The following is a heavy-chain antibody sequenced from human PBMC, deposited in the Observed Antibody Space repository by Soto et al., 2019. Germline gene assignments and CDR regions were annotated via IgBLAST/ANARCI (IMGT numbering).Heavy chain of an antibody. CDR3: ARGGGGTGTTTDYYYYGMDV. Sequence: ASVKVSCKASGYTFTSDGIIWVRQAPGQGLEWMGWISAYNGNTNYAQKLQGRVTMTTDTSTSTAYMELRSLRSDDTVVYYCARGGGGTGTTTDYYYYGMDVWGQGTTVTVSS. V-gene: IGHV1-18*01. D-gene: IGHD1-7*01. CDR1: GYTFTSDG. J-gene: IGHJ6*02. CDR2: ISAYNGNT.